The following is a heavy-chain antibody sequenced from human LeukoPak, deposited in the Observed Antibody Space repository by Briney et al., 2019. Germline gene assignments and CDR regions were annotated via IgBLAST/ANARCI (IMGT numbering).Heavy chain of an antibody. CDR1: GYTFTGYY. J-gene: IGHJ4*02. D-gene: IGHD5-24*01. Sequence: ASVKVSCKASGYTFTGYYMHWVRQAPGQGLEWMGWINPNSGGTNYAQKFQGRVTMTRDTSISTAYMELSRLRSDDTAVYYCAREMDTIQSFDYWGQGTLVTVSS. V-gene: IGHV1-2*02. CDR3: AREMDTIQSFDY. CDR2: INPNSGGT.